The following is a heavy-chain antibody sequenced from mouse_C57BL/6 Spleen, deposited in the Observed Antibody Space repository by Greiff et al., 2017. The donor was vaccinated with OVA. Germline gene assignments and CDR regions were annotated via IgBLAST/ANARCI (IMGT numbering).Heavy chain of an antibody. V-gene: IGHV5-17*01. D-gene: IGHD1-1*01. CDR1: GFTFSDYG. J-gene: IGHJ4*01. CDR3: ARPHYYGSPMDY. Sequence: EVQLQESGGGLVKPGGSLKLSCAASGFTFSDYGMHWVRQAPEKGLEWVAYISSGSSTIYYADTVKGRFTISRDNAKNTLFLQMTSLRSEDTAMYYCARPHYYGSPMDYWGQGTSVTVSS. CDR2: ISSGSSTI.